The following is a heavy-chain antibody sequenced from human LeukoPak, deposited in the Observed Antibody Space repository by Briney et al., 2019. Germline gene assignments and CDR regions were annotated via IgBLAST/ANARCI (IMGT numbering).Heavy chain of an antibody. CDR3: ARDKGPYDFWSGYYNYFDY. CDR2: IYYSGST. J-gene: IGHJ4*02. CDR1: GGSISSSSYY. V-gene: IGHV4-39*07. D-gene: IGHD3-3*01. Sequence: PSETLSLTCTVSGGSISSSSYYWGWIRQPPGKGLEWIGSIYYSGSTYYNPSLKSRVTISVDTSKNQFSLKLSSVTAADTAVYYCARDKGPYDFWSGYYNYFDYWGQGTLVTVSS.